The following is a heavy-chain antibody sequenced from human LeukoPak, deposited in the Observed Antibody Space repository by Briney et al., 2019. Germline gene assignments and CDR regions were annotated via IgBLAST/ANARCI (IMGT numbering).Heavy chain of an antibody. J-gene: IGHJ6*02. CDR3: TRLDLLWFGELGYGMDV. CDR2: IRSKANSYAT. CDR1: GFTFSGSA. V-gene: IGHV3-73*01. Sequence: GGSLKLSCAASGFTFSGSAMHWVRQASGKGLEWVGRIRSKANSYATAYAASVKGRFTISRDDSKNTAYLQMNSLKTEDTAVYYCTRLDLLWFGELGYGMDVWGQGTTVTVSS. D-gene: IGHD3-10*01.